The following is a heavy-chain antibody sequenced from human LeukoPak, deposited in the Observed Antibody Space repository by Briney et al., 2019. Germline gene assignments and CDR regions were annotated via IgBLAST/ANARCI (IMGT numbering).Heavy chain of an antibody. CDR3: ARVVYCSGGSCHIFAFDI. CDR2: ISSSGNAI. D-gene: IGHD2-15*01. J-gene: IGHJ3*02. CDR1: GFTFSDYY. Sequence: PGGSLRLSCAASGFTFSDYYMSWIRQAPGKGLKWVSYISSSGNAIFYADSVKGRFTISRDNAKNSLYLQVNSLRAEDTAVYYCARVVYCSGGSCHIFAFDIWGQGTMVTVSS. V-gene: IGHV3-11*01.